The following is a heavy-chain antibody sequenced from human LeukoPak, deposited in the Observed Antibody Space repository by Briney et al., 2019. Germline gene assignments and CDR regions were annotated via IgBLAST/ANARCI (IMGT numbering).Heavy chain of an antibody. CDR3: AKGGAGRAGSWLDP. V-gene: IGHV3-74*01. J-gene: IGHJ5*02. D-gene: IGHD3-10*01. Sequence: GGSLRLSCAASGFTFSSYWMHWVRQAPGKGLVWVSRINSDGSSTSYADSVKGRFTISRDNAKNTLYVQMNSLRVEDTALYYCAKGGAGRAGSWLDPWGQGTLVTVSS. CDR1: GFTFSSYW. CDR2: INSDGSST.